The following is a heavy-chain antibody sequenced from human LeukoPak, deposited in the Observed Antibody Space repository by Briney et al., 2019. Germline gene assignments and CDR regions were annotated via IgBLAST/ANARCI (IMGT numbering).Heavy chain of an antibody. J-gene: IGHJ3*02. Sequence: SVKVSCKASGGTFSSYAISWVRQAPGQGLEWMGGIIPIFGTANYAQKFQGRVTITADESTSTAYMELSSLRSEDTAVYYCARVARVGVGANGHDAFDIWGQGTMVTVSS. D-gene: IGHD1-26*01. V-gene: IGHV1-69*01. CDR2: IIPIFGTA. CDR1: GGTFSSYA. CDR3: ARVARVGVGANGHDAFDI.